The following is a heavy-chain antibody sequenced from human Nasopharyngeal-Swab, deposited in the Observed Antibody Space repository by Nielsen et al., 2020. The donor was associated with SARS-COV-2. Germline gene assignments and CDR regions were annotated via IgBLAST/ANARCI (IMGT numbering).Heavy chain of an antibody. CDR3: AKVIRAYDWKAAITYYYYYGMDV. D-gene: IGHD1-20*01. J-gene: IGHJ6*02. CDR1: GFTFSSYA. CDR2: ISGSGSRT. Sequence: GESLKISCGASGFTFSSYAMSWVRQAPGKGPEWVSAISGSGSRTYYADSVKGRFTLSRDNSQSTLYLQMNSLRAEDTAVYYCAKVIRAYDWKAAITYYYYYGMDVWGQGTTVTVSS. V-gene: IGHV3-23*01.